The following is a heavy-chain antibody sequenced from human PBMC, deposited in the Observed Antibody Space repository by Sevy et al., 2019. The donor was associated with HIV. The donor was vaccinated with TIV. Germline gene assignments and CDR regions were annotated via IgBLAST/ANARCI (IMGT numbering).Heavy chain of an antibody. CDR1: GFTFSKYS. CDR3: AREGCTKPHDY. Sequence: GGSLRLSCEASGFTFSKYSMSCVRQAPGKGLEWVSTFSFGCGRINYADSVKGRFTISRDDSKNTLYLQMNSLRAEDMAVYYCAREGCTKPHDYWGQGTLVTVSS. J-gene: IGHJ4*02. D-gene: IGHD2-8*01. CDR2: FSFGCGRI. V-gene: IGHV3-23*01.